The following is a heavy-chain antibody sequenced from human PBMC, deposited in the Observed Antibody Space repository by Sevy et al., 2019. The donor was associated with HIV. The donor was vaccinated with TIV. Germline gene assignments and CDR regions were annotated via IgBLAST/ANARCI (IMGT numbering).Heavy chain of an antibody. CDR2: IYVDGRTA. CDR3: GRVPVAAAGTGIDY. Sequence: GGSLRLSCAASAFTFSSYWMHWVRQAPGKGLVWLSRIYVDGRTASYADSVKGRFAISRDNAKNTLYLQMNSLRDEDTAVYYCGRVPVAAAGTGIDYWGQGTLVTVSS. CDR1: AFTFSSYW. D-gene: IGHD6-13*01. V-gene: IGHV3-74*01. J-gene: IGHJ4*02.